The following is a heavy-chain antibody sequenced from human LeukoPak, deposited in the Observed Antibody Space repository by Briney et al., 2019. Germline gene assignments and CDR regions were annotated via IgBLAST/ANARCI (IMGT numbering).Heavy chain of an antibody. CDR2: KKQDGSEK. CDR1: GFTFSSYW. V-gene: IGHV3-7*01. Sequence: GGSLLPSCAASGFTFSSYWMSGVRQPPGRGLGGVANKKQDGSEKYYVDSVKGRFTISRDNAKNSLYLQMNSLRAEDTAVYYCARARVVVAATFYYYMDVWGKGTTVTVS. J-gene: IGHJ6*03. CDR3: ARARVVVAATFYYYMDV. D-gene: IGHD2-15*01.